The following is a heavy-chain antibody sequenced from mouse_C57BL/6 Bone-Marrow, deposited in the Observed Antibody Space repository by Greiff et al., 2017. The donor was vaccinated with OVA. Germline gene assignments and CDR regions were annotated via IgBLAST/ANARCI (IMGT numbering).Heavy chain of an antibody. CDR2: ISSGGSYT. J-gene: IGHJ2*01. CDR1: GFTFSSYG. D-gene: IGHD2-4*01. CDR3: ARDYYDYDLYYFDY. V-gene: IGHV5-6*01. Sequence: EVNLVESGGDLVKPGGSLKLSCAASGFTFSSYGLSWVRQTPDKRLEWVATISSGGSYTYYPDSVKGRFTISRDNAKNTLYLQMSSLKSEDTAMYYWARDYYDYDLYYFDYWGQGTTLTVSS.